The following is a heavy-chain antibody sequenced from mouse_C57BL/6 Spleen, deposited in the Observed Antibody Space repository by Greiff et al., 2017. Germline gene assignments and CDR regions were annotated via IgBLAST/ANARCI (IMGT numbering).Heavy chain of an antibody. J-gene: IGHJ3*01. CDR2: IRSKSNNYAT. Sequence: EVMPVEFGGGLVQPKGSLKLSCAASGFSFNTYAMNWVRQAPGKGLEWVARIRSKSNNYATYYADSVKDRFTISRDDSESMLYLQMNNLKAEDTAMYYCVRQELTVTWFAYWGQGTLVTVSA. CDR3: VRQELTVTWFAY. CDR1: GFSFNTYA. V-gene: IGHV10-1*01. D-gene: IGHD4-1*01.